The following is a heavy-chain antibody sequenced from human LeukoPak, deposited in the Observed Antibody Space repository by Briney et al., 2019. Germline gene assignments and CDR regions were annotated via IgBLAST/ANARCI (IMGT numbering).Heavy chain of an antibody. Sequence: SETLSLTCAVYGGSFSGYYWSWIRQPPGKGLEWIGEINHSGGTNYNPSLKSRVTISVDMSRNQFSLKLSSVTAADTAVYYCARGRGYCSSTSCSWDYWGQGTLVTVSS. V-gene: IGHV4-34*01. D-gene: IGHD2-2*01. CDR1: GGSFSGYY. CDR3: ARGRGYCSSTSCSWDY. CDR2: INHSGGT. J-gene: IGHJ4*02.